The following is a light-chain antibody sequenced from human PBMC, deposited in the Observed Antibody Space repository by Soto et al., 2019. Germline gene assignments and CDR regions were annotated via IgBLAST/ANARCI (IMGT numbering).Light chain of an antibody. J-gene: IGLJ2*01. CDR1: SSDVGGYNY. CDR2: DVS. CDR3: SSYTSSSTVV. Sequence: QSALTQPASVSGSPGQSITISCTGTSSDVGGYNYVSWYQQHPGKAPKLMIYDVSNRPSGVSNRFSGAKSGNTASLTISGLQAEDYADYYCSSYTSSSTVVFGGGTKLTVL. V-gene: IGLV2-14*01.